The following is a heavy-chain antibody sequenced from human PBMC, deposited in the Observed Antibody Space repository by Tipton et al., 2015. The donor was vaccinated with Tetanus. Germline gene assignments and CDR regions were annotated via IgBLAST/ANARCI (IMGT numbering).Heavy chain of an antibody. Sequence: TLSLTCTVSGGSISSGAYYWSWIRQHPGKGLEWIGYIYYSGSTFYNPSLKSRVTISVDTSKNQFSLKLSSVTAAGTAVYYCARTQPVGWYFGRWGRGTLLTVSS. CDR1: GGSISSGAYY. J-gene: IGHJ2*01. V-gene: IGHV4-31*03. CDR3: ARTQPVGWYFGR. D-gene: IGHD1-14*01. CDR2: IYYSGST.